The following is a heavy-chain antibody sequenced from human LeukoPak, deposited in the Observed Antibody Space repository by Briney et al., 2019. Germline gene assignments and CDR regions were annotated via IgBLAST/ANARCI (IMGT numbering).Heavy chain of an antibody. V-gene: IGHV4-31*03. CDR3: ARDDLVRGSIDY. D-gene: IGHD3-10*01. Sequence: PSQALSLTCTVSGGSISSGGYYWSWIRQHPGKGLEWIGYIYYSGSTYYNPSLKSRVTISVDTSKNQFSLKLSSVTAGDTAVYYCARDDLVRGSIDYWGQGTLVTVSS. CDR2: IYYSGST. J-gene: IGHJ4*02. CDR1: GGSISSGGYY.